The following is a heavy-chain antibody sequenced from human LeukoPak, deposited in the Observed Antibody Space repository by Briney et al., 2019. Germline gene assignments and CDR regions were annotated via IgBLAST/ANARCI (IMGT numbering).Heavy chain of an antibody. J-gene: IGHJ1*01. CDR2: IYYSGST. D-gene: IGHD1-26*01. CDR1: GGSISSYY. Sequence: PSETLSLTCTVSGGSISSYYWCWIRQPPGKGLEWIGYIYYSGSTNYNPSLKSRVTISVDTSKNQFSLKLSSVTAADTAVYYCARDSHGDSGSYGWVRPRVYFQHWGHGTLVTVSS. V-gene: IGHV4-59*01. CDR3: ARDSHGDSGSYGWVRPRVYFQH.